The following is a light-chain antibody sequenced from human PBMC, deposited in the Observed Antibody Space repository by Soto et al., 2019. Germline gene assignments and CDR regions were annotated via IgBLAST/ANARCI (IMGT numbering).Light chain of an antibody. CDR2: AAS. CDR3: QQSYSTPRT. CDR1: QSISYY. J-gene: IGKJ1*01. Sequence: DIQMTQSPSSLSASVGDRVTITCRASQSISYYLNWYQQKPGKAPKLLMYAASSLKSGVPSRFSGSGSGTDFTLTISSLQPEDFATYYCQQSYSTPRTFGQGTKVEIK. V-gene: IGKV1-39*01.